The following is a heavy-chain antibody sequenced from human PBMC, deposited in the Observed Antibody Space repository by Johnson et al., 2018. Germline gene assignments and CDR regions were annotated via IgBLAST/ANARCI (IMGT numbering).Heavy chain of an antibody. CDR2: ISYDGGNK. J-gene: IGHJ3*01. D-gene: IGHD5-24*01. V-gene: IGHV3-30*18. Sequence: QVQLVQSGGGVVQPGRSLRLSCAASGFTFSSYGMHWVRQGPGKGLEWVALISYDGGNKYYADSVKGRFTISRDNSKGTLSLQMNSLRAEDSCMYYCANTHVEMATIGGAFDVWGRGTMVTVSS. CDR3: ANTHVEMATIGGAFDV. CDR1: GFTFSSYG.